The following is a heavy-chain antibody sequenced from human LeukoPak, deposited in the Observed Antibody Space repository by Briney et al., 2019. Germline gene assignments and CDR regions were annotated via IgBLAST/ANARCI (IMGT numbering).Heavy chain of an antibody. J-gene: IGHJ6*03. V-gene: IGHV3-20*03. Sequence: SWVRQPPGKGLEWVSGISWNGRSTGYADSVKGRFTISTDNAKTSLYLQMNSLRAEDTALYYCARYTRGLGYMDVWGKGTTVTVSS. D-gene: IGHD2-15*01. CDR2: ISWNGRST. CDR3: ARYTRGLGYMDV.